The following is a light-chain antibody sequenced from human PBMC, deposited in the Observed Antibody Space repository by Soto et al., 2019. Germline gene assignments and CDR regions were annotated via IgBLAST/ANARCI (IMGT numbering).Light chain of an antibody. CDR2: DVS. J-gene: IGLJ2*01. Sequence: QSALTQPRSVSGSPGQSVTISCTGTSSDVGGYNHVSWYQQHPGKAPKLMIYDVSKRPSGVPDRFSGSKSGNTASLTISGLQAEDEADYYCAAWDDSLNGPVFGGGTKLTVL. CDR1: SSDVGGYNH. CDR3: AAWDDSLNGPV. V-gene: IGLV2-11*01.